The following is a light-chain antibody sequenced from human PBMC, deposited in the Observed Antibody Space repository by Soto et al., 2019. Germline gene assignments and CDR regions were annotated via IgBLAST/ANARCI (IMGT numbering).Light chain of an antibody. CDR1: QSVSSS. CDR3: QQRSNWPPYT. J-gene: IGKJ2*01. Sequence: EIVLTQSPATLSLSPGERATLSCRASQSVSSSLAWYQQKPGQAPRLLIYDASNRATGIPARFSGSGSGTDFTLTISSLEPEDVAVYYCQQRSNWPPYTFGQGTKVEIK. V-gene: IGKV3-11*01. CDR2: DAS.